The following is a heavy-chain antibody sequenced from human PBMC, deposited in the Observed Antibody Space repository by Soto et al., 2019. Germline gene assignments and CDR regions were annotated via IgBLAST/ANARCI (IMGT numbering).Heavy chain of an antibody. CDR2: IYPGDSDT. V-gene: IGHV5-51*01. Sequence: GESLKISCKGSGNSFTRYWIGWVRQMPGKGLEWMGIIYPGDSDTRYSPSFQGQVTISADKSISTAYLQWGSLKASDTAMYYCARQGSVAGTYNAPYTIWGQGTMVTVSS. CDR3: ARQGSVAGTYNAPYTI. CDR1: GNSFTRYW. J-gene: IGHJ3*02. D-gene: IGHD6-19*01.